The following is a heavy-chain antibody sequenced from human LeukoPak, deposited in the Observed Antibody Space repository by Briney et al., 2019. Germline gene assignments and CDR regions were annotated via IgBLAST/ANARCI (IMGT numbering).Heavy chain of an antibody. Sequence: SETLSLTCTVSGGSISSGSYYWSWIRQPAGKGLEWIGRIYTSGSTNCNPSLKSRVTISVDTSKNQFSLKLSSVTAADTAVYYCAREAGPLDYWGQGTLVTVSS. CDR2: IYTSGST. D-gene: IGHD1-14*01. J-gene: IGHJ4*02. CDR1: GGSISSGSYY. CDR3: AREAGPLDY. V-gene: IGHV4-61*02.